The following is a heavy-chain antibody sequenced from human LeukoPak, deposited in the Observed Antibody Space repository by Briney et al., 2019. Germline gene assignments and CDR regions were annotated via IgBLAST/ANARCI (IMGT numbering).Heavy chain of an antibody. CDR3: ARVRSNHFSIAAAGTGWFDP. V-gene: IGHV3-11*01. CDR2: ISSSGSTI. D-gene: IGHD6-13*01. J-gene: IGHJ5*02. Sequence: PGGSLRLSCAASGFAFSDYYMSWIRQAPGKGLEWVSYISSSGSTIYYADSVKGRFTISRDNAKNSLYLQMNSLRAEDTAVYYCARVRSNHFSIAAAGTGWFDPWGQGTLVTVSS. CDR1: GFAFSDYY.